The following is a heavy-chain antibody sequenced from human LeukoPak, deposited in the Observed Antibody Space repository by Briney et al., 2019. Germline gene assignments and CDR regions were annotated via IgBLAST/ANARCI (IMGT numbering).Heavy chain of an antibody. V-gene: IGHV1-18*04. Sequence: EASVKVSCKASGYTFTNNYMHWVRQAPGQGLEWMGWISAYNGNTNYAQKLQGRVTMTTDTSTSTAYMELRSLRSDDTAVYYCAREVLEFSSGWYYYYYYMDVWGKGTTVTISS. J-gene: IGHJ6*03. CDR2: ISAYNGNT. CDR3: AREVLEFSSGWYYYYYYMDV. D-gene: IGHD6-19*01. CDR1: GYTFTNNY.